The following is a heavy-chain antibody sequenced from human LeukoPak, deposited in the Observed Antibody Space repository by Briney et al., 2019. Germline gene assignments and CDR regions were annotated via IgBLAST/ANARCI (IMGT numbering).Heavy chain of an antibody. D-gene: IGHD5-12*01. Sequence: SETLSLTCTVSGGSISSYYWSWIRQPPGKGLEWVGYIYYSGSTNYNPSLKSRGPISVDTSKNKFSLKLSSVTAADTAVYYCSCSGYAFYYMDVRGKGTTVTISS. J-gene: IGHJ6*03. V-gene: IGHV4-59*12. CDR1: GGSISSYY. CDR3: SCSGYAFYYMDV. CDR2: IYYSGST.